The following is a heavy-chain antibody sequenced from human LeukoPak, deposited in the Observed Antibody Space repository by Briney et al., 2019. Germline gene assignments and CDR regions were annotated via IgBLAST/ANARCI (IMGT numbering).Heavy chain of an antibody. V-gene: IGHV3-23*01. CDR2: ISDNSVRT. J-gene: IGHJ4*02. CDR3: AKGSSSSRPYYFDY. Sequence: GGSLRLSCAASGFTFSSYAMSWVPQAPGEGLEWVSAISDNSVRTYYADSVKGRFTVSRDNSKKTLYLQMNSLRVEDTAVYFCAKGSSSSRPYYFDYWGQGTLVTVSS. CDR1: GFTFSSYA. D-gene: IGHD6-6*01.